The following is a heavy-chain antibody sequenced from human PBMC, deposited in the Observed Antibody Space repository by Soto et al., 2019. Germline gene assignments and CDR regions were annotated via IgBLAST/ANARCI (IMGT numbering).Heavy chain of an antibody. D-gene: IGHD2-21*02. J-gene: IGHJ4*02. CDR1: GYTFTGNY. Sequence: QVQLVQSGAEVKKPGASVKVSCKVSGYTFTGNYMHWMRQAPGQGPEWMGWINPRNGDTDYAQKFQGRVTITRYTSNSTAYMELSRLTSEDTAIYFCVRGGGVDVVTPTRIVFDYWGQGTLLTVSS. CDR2: INPRNGDT. CDR3: VRGGGVDVVTPTRIVFDY. V-gene: IGHV1-2*02.